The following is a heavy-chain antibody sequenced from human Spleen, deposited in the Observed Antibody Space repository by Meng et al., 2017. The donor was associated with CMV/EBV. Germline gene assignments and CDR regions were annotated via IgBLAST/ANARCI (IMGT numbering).Heavy chain of an antibody. Sequence: ASVKVSCKASGYTFTSYDINWVRQATGQGLEWMGWMNPNSGNTGYAQKFQGRVTITRNTSISTAYMELSSLRSEDTAVYYCARGEENYDFWSGYYISTFEYWGQGTLVTVSS. D-gene: IGHD3-3*01. V-gene: IGHV1-8*03. CDR1: GYTFTSYD. J-gene: IGHJ4*02. CDR3: ARGEENYDFWSGYYISTFEY. CDR2: MNPNSGNT.